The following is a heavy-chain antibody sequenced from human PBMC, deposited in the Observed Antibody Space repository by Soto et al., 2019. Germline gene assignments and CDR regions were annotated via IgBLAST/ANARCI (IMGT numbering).Heavy chain of an antibody. V-gene: IGHV1-69*01. CDR3: ASFDGTLVRGGRSSPYEMDV. Sequence: QVLLVQSGPEVKTPGSSVKVSCKASGGTFNNYAINWVRQAPGKGLEWMGGIIPTFGTGNHAQKFQGRVTMTSDESTTTVYMELHSLRSEDTAIYYCASFDGTLVRGGRSSPYEMDVWGQGITVIVSS. CDR1: GGTFNNYA. J-gene: IGHJ6*02. D-gene: IGHD3-10*01. CDR2: IIPTFGTG.